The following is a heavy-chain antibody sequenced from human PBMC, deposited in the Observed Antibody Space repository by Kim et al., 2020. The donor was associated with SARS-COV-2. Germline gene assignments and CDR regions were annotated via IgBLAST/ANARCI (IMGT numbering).Heavy chain of an antibody. CDR3: AKLGTDLRLIVDR. CDR1: GFTFGDFA. V-gene: IGHV3-23*01. CDR2: VTPGGGG. D-gene: IGHD2-8*01. Sequence: GGSLRLSCAGSGFTFGDFAMAWVRQAPGKGPEWVSGVTPGGGGYYADSVKGRFTISRDNTNSTIYLQMITLRVEDTAVYYCAKLGTDLRLIVDRWGQGTLVTVS. J-gene: IGHJ4*02.